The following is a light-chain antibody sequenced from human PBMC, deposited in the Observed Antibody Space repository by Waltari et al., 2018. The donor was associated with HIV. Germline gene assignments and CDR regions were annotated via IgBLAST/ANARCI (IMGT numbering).Light chain of an antibody. CDR1: GLAIGLSDF. J-gene: IGLJ2*01. Sequence: QSVLTQPASMSGSPGQSITISCTGSGLAIGLSDFVSWYKQLPNMAPQLIIFGVNRRPSGGNSRFSGSKSCDMASLTISGLQAEDEADYYCSSHTITRTLVFGGGTKLTVL. CDR3: SSHTITRTLV. CDR2: GVN. V-gene: IGLV2-14*01.